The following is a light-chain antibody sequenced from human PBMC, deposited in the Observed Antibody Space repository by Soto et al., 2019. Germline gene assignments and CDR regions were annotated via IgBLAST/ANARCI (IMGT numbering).Light chain of an antibody. CDR3: QEYNGYTWT. V-gene: IGKV1-5*01. CDR1: QSIRNW. J-gene: IGKJ1*01. CDR2: DAS. Sequence: DIQMTQSPSTLSASVGDRVTITCRASQSIRNWLAWYQQKPGKVPKLLIYDASSLASGVPSRFSGSGSGTEFTLTISSLQPDDFASFYCQEYNGYTWTFGQGTKVDIK.